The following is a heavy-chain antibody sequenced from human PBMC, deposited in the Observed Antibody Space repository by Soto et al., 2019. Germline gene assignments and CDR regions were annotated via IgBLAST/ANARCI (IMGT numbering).Heavy chain of an antibody. D-gene: IGHD1-1*01. V-gene: IGHV3-30-3*01. CDR3: ARDLQTGQHTPLVQLGYYYGMDV. CDR1: GFTFSSYA. J-gene: IGHJ6*02. Sequence: QVQLVESGGGVVQPGRSLRLSCAASGFTFSSYAMHWVRQAPGKGLEWVAVISYDGSNKYYADSVKGRFTISRDNSKNTLYLQMNSLRAEDTAVYYCARDLQTGQHTPLVQLGYYYGMDVWGQGTTVTVSS. CDR2: ISYDGSNK.